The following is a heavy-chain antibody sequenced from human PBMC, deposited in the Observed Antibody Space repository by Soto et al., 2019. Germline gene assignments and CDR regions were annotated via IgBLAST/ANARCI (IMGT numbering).Heavy chain of an antibody. V-gene: IGHV4-34*01. CDR3: ARDKITGLFDY. D-gene: IGHD2-8*02. Sequence: QVQLQQWGAGLLKPSETLSLTCAVYGGSFSGYYWTWIRQPPGTGLEWIGEINHSGSTNYNPSLXXRVXISVDTSKNQFSLKLTSVTAADTAVYYCARDKITGLFDYWGQGTLVXXSX. J-gene: IGHJ4*02. CDR1: GGSFSGYY. CDR2: INHSGST.